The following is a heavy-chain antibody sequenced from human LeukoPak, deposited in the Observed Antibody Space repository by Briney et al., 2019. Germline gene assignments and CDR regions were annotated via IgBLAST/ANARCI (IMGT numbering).Heavy chain of an antibody. V-gene: IGHV3-7*04. CDR2: INEVGSDK. D-gene: IGHD1-1*01. Sequence: GGSLRLSCAATGFTFSSSWMSWVRQAPGKGLEWVATINEVGSDKQYMDSVKGRLSISRDNPKNSLYLQMNSPRAEDTAVYFCARHGNWAFDFWGQGTMVTVSS. CDR3: ARHGNWAFDF. J-gene: IGHJ3*01. CDR1: GFTFSSSW.